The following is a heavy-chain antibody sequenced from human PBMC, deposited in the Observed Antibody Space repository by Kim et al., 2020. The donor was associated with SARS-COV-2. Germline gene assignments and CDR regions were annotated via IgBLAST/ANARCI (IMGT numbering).Heavy chain of an antibody. CDR3: ARDRGGWGKTYSGYYNGYFYGMDL. J-gene: IGHJ6*02. CDR2: IDYTGST. V-gene: IGHV4-59*01. CDR1: GDSISSYY. Sequence: SETLSLTCTVSGDSISSYYWSWIRQSPGKGLEWVGYIDYTGSTYYNPSLNSRVTMSVETSKKQFSLKLSSVTAADTAVYYCARDRGGWGKTYSGYYNGYFYGMDLWGHGTTVTVSS. D-gene: IGHD3-22*01.